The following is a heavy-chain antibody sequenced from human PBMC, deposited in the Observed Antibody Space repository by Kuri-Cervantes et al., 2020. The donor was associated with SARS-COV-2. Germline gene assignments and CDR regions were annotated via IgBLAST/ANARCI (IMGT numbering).Heavy chain of an antibody. CDR2: ISGSGGGT. V-gene: IGHV3-23*01. Sequence: GESLKISCAASGLTFSSFAMSWVRQAPGKGLEWVSAISGSGGGTYYADSVKGRFTISRDNSKNTLYLQMNSLRAEDTAVYYCAKEKYYYGSGSYAFDIWGQGTMVTVSS. CDR3: AKEKYYYGSGSYAFDI. D-gene: IGHD3-10*01. J-gene: IGHJ3*02. CDR1: GLTFSSFA.